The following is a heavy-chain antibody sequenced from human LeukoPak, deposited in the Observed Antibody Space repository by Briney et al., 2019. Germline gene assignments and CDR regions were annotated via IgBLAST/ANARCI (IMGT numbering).Heavy chain of an antibody. CDR3: AKLELDYGDYAFDI. V-gene: IGHV1-2*02. Sequence: ASVKVSCKASGYTFTGYYMHWVRQAPGQGLECMGWINPNSGGTNYAQKFQGRVTMTRDTSISTAYMELSRLRSDDTAVYYCAKLELDYGDYAFDIWGQGTMVTVSS. CDR2: INPNSGGT. CDR1: GYTFTGYY. D-gene: IGHD4-17*01. J-gene: IGHJ3*02.